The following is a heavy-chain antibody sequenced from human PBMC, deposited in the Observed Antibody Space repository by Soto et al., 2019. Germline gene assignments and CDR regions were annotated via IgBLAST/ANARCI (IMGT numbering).Heavy chain of an antibody. V-gene: IGHV6-1*01. CDR2: TYYRSKWYN. J-gene: IGHJ4*02. CDR1: GDRVSSNSAA. Sequence: TLSLTCAISGDRVSSNSAAWNWIRQSPSRGLEWLGRTYYRSKWYNDYAVSVKSRITINPDTSKNQFSLQLNSVTPEDTAVYYCARARITIFGVAKYFDYWGQGTLVTVSS. CDR3: ARARITIFGVAKYFDY. D-gene: IGHD3-3*01.